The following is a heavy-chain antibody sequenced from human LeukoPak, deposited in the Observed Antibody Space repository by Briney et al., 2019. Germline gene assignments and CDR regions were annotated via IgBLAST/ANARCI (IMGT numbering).Heavy chain of an antibody. CDR1: GFTFDDDG. V-gene: IGHV3-20*04. Sequence: GRSLRLSCAASGFTFDDDGMNWVRQVPGKGLEWVSSINWNGNTTAYADSVKGRFTISRDNTKNSLYLQMNSLRGEDTAFYYCARGGDHNWFNSWGHGVLVTVSS. CDR3: ARGGDHNWFNS. CDR2: INWNGNTT. J-gene: IGHJ5*01.